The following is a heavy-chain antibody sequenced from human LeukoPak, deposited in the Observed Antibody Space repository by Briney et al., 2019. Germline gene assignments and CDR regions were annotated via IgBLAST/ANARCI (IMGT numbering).Heavy chain of an antibody. CDR3: ARGRRASLSAAAYDY. CDR1: GYTFTSYH. D-gene: IGHD6-13*01. Sequence: ASVKVSCKASGYTFTSYHIHWVRQAPGQGLEWVGVINPSGGSTNYAQRFQGRVSMTRDTSRSTVYMELSSLKSEDTAVYYCARGRRASLSAAAYDYWGQGTLVTVSS. V-gene: IGHV1-46*01. CDR2: INPSGGST. J-gene: IGHJ4*02.